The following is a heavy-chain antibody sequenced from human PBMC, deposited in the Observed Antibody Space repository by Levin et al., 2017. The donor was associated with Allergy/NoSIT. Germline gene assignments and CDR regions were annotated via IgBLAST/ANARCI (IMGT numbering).Heavy chain of an antibody. Sequence: GSLRLSCAASGFTFSGYSMNWVRQAPGKGLEWVSSISTTSSYIYYAGSVKGRFTISRDNAKNSLYLQMNSLRAEDTAVYYCAREGDCTTTRCYTAAFDIWGQGAMVTVSS. V-gene: IGHV3-21*01. CDR2: ISTTSSYI. D-gene: IGHD2-2*02. CDR3: AREGDCTTTRCYTAAFDI. J-gene: IGHJ3*02. CDR1: GFTFSGYS.